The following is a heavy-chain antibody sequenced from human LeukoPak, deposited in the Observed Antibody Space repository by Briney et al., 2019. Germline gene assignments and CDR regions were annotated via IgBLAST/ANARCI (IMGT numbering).Heavy chain of an antibody. CDR3: ARLSQGYCGGDCYSGY. V-gene: IGHV4-39*01. CDR1: GGSINSRRYY. J-gene: IGHJ4*02. Sequence: SLTLSLTCTVSGGSINSRRYYWGWIRQPPGKGLEWIGRINYSGRTYYHPSLKSRVTFSVDTSKTQFYMKLRSVTAADTAVFYCARLSQGYCGGDCYSGYWGQGTLVTVSS. D-gene: IGHD2-21*02. CDR2: INYSGRT.